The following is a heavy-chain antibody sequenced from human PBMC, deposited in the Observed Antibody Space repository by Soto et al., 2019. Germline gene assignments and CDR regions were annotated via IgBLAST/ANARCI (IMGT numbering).Heavy chain of an antibody. D-gene: IGHD3-10*01. V-gene: IGHV3-33*01. CDR1: GFTFSSYG. CDR2: IWYDGSNK. Sequence: QVQLVESGGGVVQPGRSLRLSCAASGFTFSSYGMHWVRQAPGKGLEWVAVIWYDGSNKYYADSVKGRFTISRDNSKNTLYLQMNSLRAEDTAVYYCAGLGSAPLMDWGQGTLVTVSS. J-gene: IGHJ4*02. CDR3: AGLGSAPLMD.